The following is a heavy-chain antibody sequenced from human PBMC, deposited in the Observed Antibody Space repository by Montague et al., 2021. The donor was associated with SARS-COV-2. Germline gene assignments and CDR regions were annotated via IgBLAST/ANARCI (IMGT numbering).Heavy chain of an antibody. V-gene: IGHV4-59*01. J-gene: IGHJ4*02. Sequence: SETLSLTCSVSGGSIASYYWSWLRQPPGKGLEWIWHIHYSGSNTSSSSSKRRVTISITTPMNQFSLTLSSVTAADTAVYYCSGSLDPSGTYYLAYWGQGTLVTVSS. CDR2: IHYSGSN. CDR3: SGSLDPSGTYYLAY. CDR1: GGSIASYY. D-gene: IGHD3-10*01.